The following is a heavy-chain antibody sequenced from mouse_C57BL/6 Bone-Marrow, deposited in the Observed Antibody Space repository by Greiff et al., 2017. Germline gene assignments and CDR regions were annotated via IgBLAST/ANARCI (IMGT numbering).Heavy chain of an antibody. J-gene: IGHJ3*01. CDR3: ARYGRRWFAY. D-gene: IGHD1-1*01. V-gene: IGHV1-81*01. CDR1: GYTFTSYG. CDR2: IYPRSGNT. Sequence: QVQLQQSGAELARPGASVKLSCKASGYTFTSYGISWVKQRTGQGLEWIGEIYPRSGNTYYNEKFKGKATLTADKSSSTAYMELRSLASEDSAVYFCARYGRRWFAYWGQGTLVSVAA.